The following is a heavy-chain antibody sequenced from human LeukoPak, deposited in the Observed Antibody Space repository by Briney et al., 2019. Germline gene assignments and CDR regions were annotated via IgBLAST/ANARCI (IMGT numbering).Heavy chain of an antibody. CDR3: AKDSSVPYGITE. V-gene: IGHV3-23*01. CDR2: ISPSDGNT. CDR1: GFTFSKYA. Sequence: GGSLRLSCAASGFTFSKYAMSWVRQASGKGLEWVSAISPSDGNTFYADSVKGRFTISRDNSKNTLSLQMNSLRAEDTALYYCAKDSSVPYGITEWGQGTLVTVSS. D-gene: IGHD4-17*01. J-gene: IGHJ4*02.